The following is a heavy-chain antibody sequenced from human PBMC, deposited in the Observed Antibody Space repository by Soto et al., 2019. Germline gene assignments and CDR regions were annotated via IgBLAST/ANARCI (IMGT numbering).Heavy chain of an antibody. Sequence: SVKVSCKASGGTFSSYAISWVRQAPGQGLEWMGGIIPIFGTANYAQKFQGRVTITADESTSTAYMELSSLRSEDTAVYYCARDWGYSYGPNPYYYYGMDVWGQGTTVTVSS. V-gene: IGHV1-69*13. CDR1: GGTFSSYA. CDR3: ARDWGYSYGPNPYYYYGMDV. D-gene: IGHD5-18*01. CDR2: IIPIFGTA. J-gene: IGHJ6*02.